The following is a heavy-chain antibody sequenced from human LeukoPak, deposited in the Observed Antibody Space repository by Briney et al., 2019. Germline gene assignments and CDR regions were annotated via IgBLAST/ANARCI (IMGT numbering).Heavy chain of an antibody. J-gene: IGHJ4*02. D-gene: IGHD5-24*01. V-gene: IGHV4-59*01. Sequence: SETLSLTCNVSGGSFNNYYWNWIRRPPGKGLEWIGYIYYSGSTNYNPSLKSRVTISVDTSKNQFSLKLSSVTAADTAVYYCARVGRRRWPGEVDYWGQGTLVTVSS. CDR1: GGSFNNYY. CDR2: IYYSGST. CDR3: ARVGRRRWPGEVDY.